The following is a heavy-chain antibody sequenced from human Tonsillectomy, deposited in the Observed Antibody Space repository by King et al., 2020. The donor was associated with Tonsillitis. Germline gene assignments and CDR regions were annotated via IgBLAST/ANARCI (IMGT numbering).Heavy chain of an antibody. J-gene: IGHJ4*02. D-gene: IGHD3-3*01. Sequence: VQLVESGGGLVQPGGSLRLSCAASGFTFSSYAMSWVRQAPGKGLEWVSAISGSGGSTYYADSVKGLFTISRDNSKNTLYLQMNSLRAEDTAVYYCSKGTLYYDFWSGYYKKSGALDYWGQGTLVTVSS. CDR2: ISGSGGST. CDR3: SKGTLYYDFWSGYYKKSGALDY. V-gene: IGHV3-23*04. CDR1: GFTFSSYA.